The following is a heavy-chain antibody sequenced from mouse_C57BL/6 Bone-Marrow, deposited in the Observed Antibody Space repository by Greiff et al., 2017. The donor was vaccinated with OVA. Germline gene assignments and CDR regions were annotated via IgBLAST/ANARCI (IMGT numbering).Heavy chain of an antibody. CDR1: GYSITSGYY. CDR3: ARGEYYGSSYWYFDV. D-gene: IGHD1-1*01. Sequence: EVKLQESGPGLVKPSQSLSLTCSVTGYSITSGYYWNWIRQFPGNKLEWMGYISYDGSNNYNPSLENRISITRDTSKNQFFLKLNSVTTEDTATYYCARGEYYGSSYWYFDVWGTGTTVTVSS. V-gene: IGHV3-6*01. CDR2: ISYDGSN. J-gene: IGHJ1*03.